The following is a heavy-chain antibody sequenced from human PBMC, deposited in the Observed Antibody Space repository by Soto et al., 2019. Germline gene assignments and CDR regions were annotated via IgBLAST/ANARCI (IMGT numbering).Heavy chain of an antibody. J-gene: IGHJ4*02. CDR1: GFTFSSYA. Sequence: TGGSLRLSCAASGFTFSSYAMSWVRQAPGKGLEWVAVIWYDGSNKYYADSVKGRFTISRDNSKNTLYLQMNSLRAEDTAVYYCARDGAAPDYWGQGTLVTVSS. CDR3: ARDGAAPDY. CDR2: IWYDGSNK. D-gene: IGHD6-13*01. V-gene: IGHV3-33*08.